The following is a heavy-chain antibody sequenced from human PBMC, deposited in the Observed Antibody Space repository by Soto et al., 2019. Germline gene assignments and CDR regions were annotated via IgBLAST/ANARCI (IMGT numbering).Heavy chain of an antibody. CDR3: ARASPAAPRYYYYTMDV. D-gene: IGHD2-2*01. Sequence: GVALHLSCVVSELPVSDYYMSWIRQAPGKGLEWISYTGSSGSTIFYADSVKGRFTVSWDNAKKSLYLQMGSLRAEDTAVYYCARASPAAPRYYYYTMDVWGQGTMVTVSS. J-gene: IGHJ6*02. CDR2: TGSSGSTI. CDR1: ELPVSDYY. V-gene: IGHV3-11*01.